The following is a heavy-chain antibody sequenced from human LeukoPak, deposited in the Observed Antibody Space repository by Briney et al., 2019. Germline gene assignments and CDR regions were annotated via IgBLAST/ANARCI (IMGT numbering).Heavy chain of an antibody. D-gene: IGHD3-10*01. CDR2: ISGDGGTT. V-gene: IGHV3-23*01. J-gene: IGHJ5*02. CDR1: GFTFSTYA. Sequence: GGSLRLSCAASGFTFSTYAMSWVRQAPGKGLEWVSVISGDGGTTYYADSVKGRFAISRDNSKNTLYLQMNSLRAEDTAVYYCAKDPTRQFGPVDPWGQGTLVTV. CDR3: AKDPTRQFGPVDP.